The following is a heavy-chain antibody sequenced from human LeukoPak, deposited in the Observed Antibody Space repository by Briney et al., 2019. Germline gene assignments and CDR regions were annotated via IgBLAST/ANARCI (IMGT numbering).Heavy chain of an antibody. CDR2: ISSSSSYI. V-gene: IGHV3-21*01. CDR1: GFTFSSYS. CDR3: ARDNIAARPPYYYYGMDV. Sequence: GGSLRLSCAASGFTFSSYSMNWVRQAPGKGLEWVSSISSSSSYIYYADSVKGRFTISRDNAKNSLYLQMNSLRAEDTAVYYCARDNIAARPPYYYYGMDVWGQGTTVTVSS. D-gene: IGHD6-6*01. J-gene: IGHJ6*02.